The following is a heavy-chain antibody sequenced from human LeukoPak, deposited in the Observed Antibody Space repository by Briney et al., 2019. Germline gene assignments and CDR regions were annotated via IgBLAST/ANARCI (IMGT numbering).Heavy chain of an antibody. CDR1: GYTFTGYY. V-gene: IGHV1-2*02. CDR2: INPNSGGT. Sequence: ASVTVSCKASGYTFTGYYMHWVRQAPGQGLEWMGWINPNSGGTNYAQKFQGRVTMTRDTSITTAYMELSRLSSDDTAVYYCARHPGKVTNDWYFDLWGRSTLVTVSS. CDR3: ARHPGKVTNDWYFDL. J-gene: IGHJ2*01. D-gene: IGHD4-23*01.